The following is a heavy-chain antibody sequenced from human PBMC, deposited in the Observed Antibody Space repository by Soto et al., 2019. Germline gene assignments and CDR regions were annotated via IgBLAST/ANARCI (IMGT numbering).Heavy chain of an antibody. V-gene: IGHV1-2*02. J-gene: IGHJ5*02. CDR3: AREMDYYRT. D-gene: IGHD3-10*01. CDR1: GYTFTDYY. Sequence: QEQLVQSGAEVKKPGASVKVSCKASGYTFTDYYMHWVRQAPGQGLEWMGWINPASGGTRYAQKFQGRVTMTRDTSVTTAYMELSRLTSDDTAVYYCAREMDYYRTWGQGTLVTVSS. CDR2: INPASGGT.